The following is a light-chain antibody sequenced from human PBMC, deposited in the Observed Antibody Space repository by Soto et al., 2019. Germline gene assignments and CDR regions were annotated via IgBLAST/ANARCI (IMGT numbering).Light chain of an antibody. V-gene: IGKV1-39*01. CDR1: QSISSD. CDR3: QQSYSTPQT. Sequence: DIQMTQSPSSLSASVGDRVTITCRASQSISSDLNWYQQKPGKAPKLLIHAASTLQSGVPSRFSGSGSGTDFTLTISSLQPADFATYYCQQSYSTPQTFGGGTKVEIK. CDR2: AAS. J-gene: IGKJ4*01.